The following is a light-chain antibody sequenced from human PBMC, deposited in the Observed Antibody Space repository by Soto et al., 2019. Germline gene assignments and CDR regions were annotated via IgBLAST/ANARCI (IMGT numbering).Light chain of an antibody. CDR3: QPYNTWPLT. CDR2: DTS. J-gene: IGKJ4*01. CDR1: QGSGDT. Sequence: EVVMTQSPATLSVSPGEGVTLSCRASQGSGDTLAWYQHKPGQTPRLLIYDTSTRATGVPDRFRGSRSGPEFTITISSLQSEDSSIYYCQPYNTWPLTFGGGTKVESK. V-gene: IGKV3-15*01.